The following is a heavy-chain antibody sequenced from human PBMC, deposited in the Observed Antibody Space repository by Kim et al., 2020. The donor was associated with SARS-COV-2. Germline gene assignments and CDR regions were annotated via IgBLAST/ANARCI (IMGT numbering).Heavy chain of an antibody. CDR1: GFTFNNYA. CDR3: ARDLSGYHFGMDV. D-gene: IGHD1-26*01. J-gene: IGHJ6*02. Sequence: GGSLRLSCAASGFTFNNYAIHWVRQAPGKGLEWVAVISYDGSNKYYADSVKGRFTISRDNSKNTLYLQMNTLRAEDTAVYYCARDLSGYHFGMDVWGQGTTVTVSS. CDR2: ISYDGSNK. V-gene: IGHV3-30-3*01.